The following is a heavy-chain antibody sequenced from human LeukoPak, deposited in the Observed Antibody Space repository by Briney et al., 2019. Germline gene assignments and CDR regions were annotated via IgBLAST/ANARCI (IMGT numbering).Heavy chain of an antibody. V-gene: IGHV4-34*01. CDR3: ARATNYDFWSGYFSRFDY. D-gene: IGHD3-3*01. J-gene: IGHJ4*02. CDR2: INHSGST. Sequence: SETLSLTCVVYGGSFSGYYWSWVRQPPGKGLEWIGEINHSGSTNYNPSLKSRFTISVATSKNQFSLKLSSVTAADTAVYYCARATNYDFWSGYFSRFDYWGQGTLVTVSS. CDR1: GGSFSGYY.